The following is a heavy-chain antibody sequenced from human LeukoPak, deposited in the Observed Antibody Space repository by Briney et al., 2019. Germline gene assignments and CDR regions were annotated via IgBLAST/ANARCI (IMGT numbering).Heavy chain of an antibody. Sequence: PGGSLRLSCAASGFTFSSYSMNWVRQAPGKGLEWVSSITSSSSYIYYADSVKGRFTISRDNAKNSLYLQMNSLRAEDTAIYYCARGSSSAWPNMDVWGKGTTVTVSS. CDR3: ARGSSSAWPNMDV. CDR2: ITSSSSYI. D-gene: IGHD6-19*01. J-gene: IGHJ6*03. CDR1: GFTFSSYS. V-gene: IGHV3-21*01.